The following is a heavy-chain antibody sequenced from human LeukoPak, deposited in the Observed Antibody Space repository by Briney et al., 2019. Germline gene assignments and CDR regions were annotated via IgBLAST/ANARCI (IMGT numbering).Heavy chain of an antibody. Sequence: SQTLSLTCAISGDSVSGNTVAWNWIRQSPSRGLEWLGRTYYRSKWYSDYAESVKSRITINSDTSKNQFSLQLRSVTPEDTAVYYCAREMYGDYSPAVDYWGQGTLVTVSS. J-gene: IGHJ4*02. V-gene: IGHV6-1*01. CDR3: AREMYGDYSPAVDY. D-gene: IGHD4-17*01. CDR2: TYYRSKWYS. CDR1: GDSVSGNTVA.